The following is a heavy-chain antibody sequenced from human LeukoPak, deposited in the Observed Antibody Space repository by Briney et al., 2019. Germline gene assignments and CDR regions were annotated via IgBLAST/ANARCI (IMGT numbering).Heavy chain of an antibody. V-gene: IGHV4-31*03. CDR1: GGSISSGGYY. D-gene: IGHD3-3*01. CDR3: ARGRQAYYNFWKSHYYYMDV. CDR2: IYYSGST. J-gene: IGHJ6*03. Sequence: SETLSLTCTVSGGSISSGGYYWRWIRQHPGKGLEWIGYIYYSGSTYYNPSLKSRVTISVDTSKNQFSLKLSSVTAADTAVYYCARGRQAYYNFWKSHYYYMDVWGKGTTVTVSS.